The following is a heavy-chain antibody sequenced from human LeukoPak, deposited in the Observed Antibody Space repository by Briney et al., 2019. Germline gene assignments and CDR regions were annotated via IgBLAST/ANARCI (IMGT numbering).Heavy chain of an antibody. Sequence: GGSLRLSCAASGFTFRSYAMHWVRQAPGKGLEWVAVISSDGSNKYYADSVKGRFTISRDNSKNTLYLQMNSLRPEGTAVYYCARGLAYYYDSSAYFLDYWGQGTLVTVSS. J-gene: IGHJ4*02. D-gene: IGHD3-22*01. V-gene: IGHV3-30*04. CDR3: ARGLAYYYDSSAYFLDY. CDR1: GFTFRSYA. CDR2: ISSDGSNK.